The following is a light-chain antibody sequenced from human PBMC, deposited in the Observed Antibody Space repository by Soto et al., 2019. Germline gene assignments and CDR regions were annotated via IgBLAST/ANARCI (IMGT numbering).Light chain of an antibody. CDR3: QKRSNWTFT. CDR2: GAS. J-gene: IGKJ1*01. V-gene: IGKV3D-20*02. CDR1: PSVSSSY. Sequence: EIVWTQSPGTLSLSTGDRAPPSSRASPSVSSSYLACYPQKPGQDPRLLIYGASSRATGIPDRCSGSGSGTDFTLTIIRLEDEDVVVYYCQKRSNWTFTFGQGTRVDIK.